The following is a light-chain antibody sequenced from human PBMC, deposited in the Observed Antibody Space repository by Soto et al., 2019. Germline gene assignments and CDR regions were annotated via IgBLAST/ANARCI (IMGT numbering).Light chain of an antibody. J-gene: IGKJ2*01. CDR2: GSS. Sequence: EIVMTQSPATLSVSPGERSTLSCMASQSVSSNLAWYQQKPGQAPRLLIYGSSTRATGIPARFSGSGSGTEFTLTISSLQPEDFATYYCQQTYSIPYTVGQGNKVDIK. CDR3: QQTYSIPYT. V-gene: IGKV3-15*01. CDR1: QSVSSN.